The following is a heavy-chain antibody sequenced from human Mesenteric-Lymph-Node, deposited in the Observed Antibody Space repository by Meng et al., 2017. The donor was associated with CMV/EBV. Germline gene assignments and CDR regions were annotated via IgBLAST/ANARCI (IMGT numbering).Heavy chain of an antibody. J-gene: IGHJ5*02. Sequence: ASVKVSCKASGYIFTNYGASWVRQAPGQGLEWMGWINIYNGNTNYAQKLQGRVTMTTDTSTSTAYMELRSLRSEDTAVYYCAREGARWVVGANNWFDPWGQGTLVTVSS. V-gene: IGHV1-18*01. CDR2: INIYNGNT. CDR1: GYIFTNYG. CDR3: AREGARWVVGANNWFDP. D-gene: IGHD1-26*01.